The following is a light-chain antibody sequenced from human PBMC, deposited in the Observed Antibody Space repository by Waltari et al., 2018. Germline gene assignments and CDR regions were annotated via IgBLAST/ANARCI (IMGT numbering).Light chain of an antibody. CDR3: QVWDRSTVI. V-gene: IGLV3-9*01. J-gene: IGLJ2*01. CDR2: RDS. CDR1: NIGSKN. Sequence: SYKLPQPLSVSVALGQTATLTCEEDNIGSKNVHWYQQKPGRAPVAVIFRDSTRPSAIPERFSGSNSGNTATLTISEAQAGDEADYFCQVWDRSTVIFGGGTKLTVL.